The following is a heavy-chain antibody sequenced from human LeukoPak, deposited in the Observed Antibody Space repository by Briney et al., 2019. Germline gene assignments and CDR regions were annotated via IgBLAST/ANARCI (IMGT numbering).Heavy chain of an antibody. J-gene: IGHJ4*02. CDR1: GFTFSSYW. V-gene: IGHV3-7*05. CDR2: TKRDGGEK. D-gene: IGHD2-21*01. Sequence: GGSLRLSCVVSGFTFSSYWMSWVRQAPGKGLEWVANTKRDGGEKYYVDSVKGRFTISRDNAKKSLYLQMNSLRAEDTAVYYCAREGHSGDYFDYWGQGTLVTVSS. CDR3: AREGHSGDYFDY.